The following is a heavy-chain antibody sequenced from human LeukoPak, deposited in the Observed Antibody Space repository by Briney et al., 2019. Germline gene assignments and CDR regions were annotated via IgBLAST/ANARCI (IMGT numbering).Heavy chain of an antibody. Sequence: GGSLRLSCAASGFTVSSNYMSWVRQAPGKGLEWVSAISGSGGSTYYADSVKGRFTISRDNSKNTLYLQMNSLRAEDTAVYYCAKEWASPHRFFDYWGQGTLVTVSS. D-gene: IGHD1-26*01. CDR1: GFTVSSNY. CDR3: AKEWASPHRFFDY. V-gene: IGHV3-23*01. J-gene: IGHJ4*02. CDR2: ISGSGGST.